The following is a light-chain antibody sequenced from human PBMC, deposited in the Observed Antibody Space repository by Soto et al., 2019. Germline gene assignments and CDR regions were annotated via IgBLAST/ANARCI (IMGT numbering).Light chain of an antibody. V-gene: IGKV1-39*01. CDR3: QHSYSTPLS. CDR2: DAY. J-gene: IGKJ4*01. Sequence: DIQMTQSPSSLSASVGDRVSIPCRASQIINTYLNWYQQKPGKAPKLLIYDAYSLQSGVPSRFSGSGSGTDFTLIISSLQAEDFATYYCQHSYSTPLSFGGGTKVEIK. CDR1: QIINTY.